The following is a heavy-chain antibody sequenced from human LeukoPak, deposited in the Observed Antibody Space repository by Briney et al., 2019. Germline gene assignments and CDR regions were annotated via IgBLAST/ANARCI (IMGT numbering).Heavy chain of an antibody. CDR1: GFTFSSYA. V-gene: IGHV3-23*01. Sequence: PGGSLRLSCAASGFTFSSYAMSWVRQAPGKGLEWVSAISGSGGSTYYADSVKGRFTVSRDNSKNTLYLQMSSLRAEDTAVYYCAKSHLGINTNFDDWGQGTLVTVSS. D-gene: IGHD7-27*01. CDR2: ISGSGGST. J-gene: IGHJ4*02. CDR3: AKSHLGINTNFDD.